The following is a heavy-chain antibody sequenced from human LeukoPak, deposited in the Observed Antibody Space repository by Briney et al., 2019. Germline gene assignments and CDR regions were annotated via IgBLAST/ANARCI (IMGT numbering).Heavy chain of an antibody. CDR3: ARVRPGSRYFDRLLFS. Sequence: GGSLRLSCAASGFTFSSYWMHWVRQAPGKGLVWVSRINSDGSSTSYADSVKGQFTISRDNAKNTLYLQMNSLRAEDTAVYYCARVRPGSRYFDRLLFSWGQGTIVTVSS. CDR2: INSDGSST. CDR1: GFTFSSYW. V-gene: IGHV3-74*01. J-gene: IGHJ3*01. D-gene: IGHD3-9*01.